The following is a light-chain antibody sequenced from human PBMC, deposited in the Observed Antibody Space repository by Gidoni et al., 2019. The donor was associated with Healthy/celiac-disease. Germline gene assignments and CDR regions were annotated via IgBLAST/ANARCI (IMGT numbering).Light chain of an antibody. CDR1: QSVLYSSNNKNY. CDR2: WAS. V-gene: IGKV4-1*01. Sequence: DIVMTQSPDSLAVSLGERATINCKSSQSVLYSSNNKNYLAWYQQKPGQPPKLLIYWASTRESGVPDRFSGSGSGTDFTLTISSLQAEDVPVYYCQQYYSTPLTFXGXTKVEIK. CDR3: QQYYSTPLT. J-gene: IGKJ4*01.